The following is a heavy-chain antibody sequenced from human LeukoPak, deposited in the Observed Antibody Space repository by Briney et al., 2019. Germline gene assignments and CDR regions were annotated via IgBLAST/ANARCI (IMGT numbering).Heavy chain of an antibody. CDR3: ARYHSRSHEGWIDP. J-gene: IGHJ5*02. CDR1: GYSISSGYF. V-gene: IGHV4-38-2*02. D-gene: IGHD3-10*01. CDR2: VSYSGKT. Sequence: PSETLSLTCTVSGYSISSGYFWGWIRQPPGKGLEWIGYVSYSGKTDYTPSLKSRVTISLDASNNHFSLTLSSVTAADTAVYYCARYHSRSHEGWIDPWGQGALVTVSS.